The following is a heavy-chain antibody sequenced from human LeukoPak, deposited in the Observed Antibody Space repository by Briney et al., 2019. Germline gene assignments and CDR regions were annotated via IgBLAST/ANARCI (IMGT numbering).Heavy chain of an antibody. CDR1: GFTFSSYS. Sequence: GGSLRLSCAASGFTFSSYSMNWVRQAPGKGLASVSSISSSSSYIYYADSVKGRFTISRDNAKNSLYLQMNSLRAEDTAVYYCAQELPRFHDAFDIWGQGTMVTVSS. V-gene: IGHV3-21*01. J-gene: IGHJ3*02. CDR3: AQELPRFHDAFDI. CDR2: ISSSSSYI. D-gene: IGHD1-26*01.